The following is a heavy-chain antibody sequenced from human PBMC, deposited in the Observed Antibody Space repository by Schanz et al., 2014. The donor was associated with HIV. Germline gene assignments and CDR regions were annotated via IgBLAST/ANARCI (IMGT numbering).Heavy chain of an antibody. CDR2: INHSGST. D-gene: IGHD4-4*01. CDR1: GGSFSGYY. Sequence: QVQLQQWGAGLLKPSETLSLTCAVYGGSFSGYYWSWIRQPPGKGLEWIGEINHSGSTNYNPSLKIRVPLSVDTPKNQFSLKLSSVTAADTAVYYCAAFYSNYLYYYYGMDVWGQGTTVTVSS. J-gene: IGHJ6*02. V-gene: IGHV4-34*01. CDR3: AAFYSNYLYYYYGMDV.